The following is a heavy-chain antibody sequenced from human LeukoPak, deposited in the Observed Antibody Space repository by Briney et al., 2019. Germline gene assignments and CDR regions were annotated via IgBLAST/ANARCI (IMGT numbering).Heavy chain of an antibody. J-gene: IGHJ4*02. CDR2: ISYDGSNK. Sequence: GSSLRLSCAASGFTFSSYAMHWVRQAPGKGLEWVTVISYDGSNKYYADSVKGRFTISRDNSKNTLYLQMNSLRAEDTAVYYCARDPPMCSGGSCYYFDYWGQGTLVTVSS. CDR3: ARDPPMCSGGSCYYFDY. CDR1: GFTFSSYA. D-gene: IGHD2-15*01. V-gene: IGHV3-30*01.